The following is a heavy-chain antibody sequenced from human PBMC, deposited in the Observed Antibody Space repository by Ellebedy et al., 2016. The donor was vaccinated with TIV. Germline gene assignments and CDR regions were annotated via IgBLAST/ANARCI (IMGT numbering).Heavy chain of an antibody. D-gene: IGHD3-10*01. J-gene: IGHJ4*02. V-gene: IGHV1-2*02. CDR1: GYSFTDRY. CDR3: ARAIPLVRGATFDF. Sequence: ASVKVSCKASGYSFTDRYIHWVRQAPGQGLEWMGWINPNSGGTNFAQKFRGRVALTRDTSISTAYMELNRLRSDDTAVYSCARAIPLVRGATFDFWGQGTLVTVSS. CDR2: INPNSGGT.